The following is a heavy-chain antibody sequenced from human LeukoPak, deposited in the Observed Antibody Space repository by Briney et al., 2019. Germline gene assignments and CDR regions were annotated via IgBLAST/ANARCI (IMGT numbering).Heavy chain of an antibody. J-gene: IGHJ6*02. CDR2: IYHSGST. CDR3: ASGGGITIFGVVIMKDYYYGMDV. V-gene: IGHV4-30-2*01. Sequence: SETLSLTCTVSGGSISSGGYSWSWIRQPPGKGLEWIGYIYHSGSTYYNPSLKSRVTISVDRSKNQFSLKLSSVTAADTAVYYCASGGGITIFGVVIMKDYYYGMDVWGQGTTVTVSS. CDR1: GGSISSGGYS. D-gene: IGHD3-3*01.